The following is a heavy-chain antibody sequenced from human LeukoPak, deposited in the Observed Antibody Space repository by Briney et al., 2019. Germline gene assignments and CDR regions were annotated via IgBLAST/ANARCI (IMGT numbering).Heavy chain of an antibody. J-gene: IGHJ4*02. CDR2: ISGSGGST. Sequence: QSGGSLRLSCAVSGFTFSDYAMSWVRQAPGKGLEWVSAISGSGGSTYYADSVKGRFTISRDNSKNTLYLQMNSLRAEDTAVYYCAKGTKGSGSYYNPIDYWGQGTLVTVSS. V-gene: IGHV3-23*01. CDR3: AKGTKGSGSYYNPIDY. D-gene: IGHD3-10*01. CDR1: GFTFSDYA.